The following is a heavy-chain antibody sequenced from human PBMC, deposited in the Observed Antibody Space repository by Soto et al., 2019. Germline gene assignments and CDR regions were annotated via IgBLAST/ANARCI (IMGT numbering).Heavy chain of an antibody. CDR1: GFTFNNYW. Sequence: EVQLVESGGGLVQPGGSLRLSCAASGFTFNNYWMHWVRQAPGKGLVWVSHIKYDGSTTNYADSVKGRFTISRDNAKNTVYLQMNSLRGEDTALYYCARGGWGAYYFDYWGQGTLVTVSS. CDR3: ARGGWGAYYFDY. CDR2: IKYDGSTT. V-gene: IGHV3-74*01. J-gene: IGHJ4*02. D-gene: IGHD1-26*01.